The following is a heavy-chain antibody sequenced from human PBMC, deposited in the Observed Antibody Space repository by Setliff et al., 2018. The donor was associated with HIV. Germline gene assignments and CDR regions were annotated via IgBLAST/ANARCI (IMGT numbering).Heavy chain of an antibody. V-gene: IGHV4-34*01. Sequence: LSLTCAVYGGSFSGYYWSWIRQPPGKGLEWIGEINHSGSTNYNPSLKSRVTISVDTSKNQFSLKLSSVTAADTAVYYCARGLGYSSGWSSYYFDYWGQGTLVTVSS. CDR3: ARGLGYSSGWSSYYFDY. CDR2: INHSGST. CDR1: GGSFSGYY. D-gene: IGHD6-19*01. J-gene: IGHJ4*02.